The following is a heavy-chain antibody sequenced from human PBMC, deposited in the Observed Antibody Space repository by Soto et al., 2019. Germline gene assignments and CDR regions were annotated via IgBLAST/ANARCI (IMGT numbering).Heavy chain of an antibody. Sequence: LSLTCAVYGGSFSGYYWSWIRQPPGKGLEWIGEINHSGSTNYNPSLKSRVTISVDTSKNQFSLKLSSVTAADTAVYYCARGHTVTTGFDYWGQGTLVTVSS. D-gene: IGHD4-17*01. CDR1: GGSFSGYY. J-gene: IGHJ4*02. V-gene: IGHV4-34*01. CDR2: INHSGST. CDR3: ARGHTVTTGFDY.